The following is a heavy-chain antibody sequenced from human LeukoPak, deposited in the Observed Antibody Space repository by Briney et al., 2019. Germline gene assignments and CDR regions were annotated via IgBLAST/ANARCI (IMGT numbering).Heavy chain of an antibody. Sequence: SETLSLTCTVSGGSISSSSYYWGWIRQPPGKGLEWIGSIYYSGSTYYNPSLKSRVTISVDTSKNQFSLKLSSVTAADTAVYYCARIVRYYYGSGSYYNSHLDYWGQGTLVTVSS. J-gene: IGHJ4*02. CDR1: GGSISSSSYY. D-gene: IGHD3-10*01. CDR2: IYYSGST. V-gene: IGHV4-39*07. CDR3: ARIVRYYYGSGSYYNSHLDY.